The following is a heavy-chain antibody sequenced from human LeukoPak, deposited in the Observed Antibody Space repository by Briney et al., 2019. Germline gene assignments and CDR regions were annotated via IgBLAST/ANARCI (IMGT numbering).Heavy chain of an antibody. CDR1: GFTFSSYA. CDR2: IGTSGDNT. D-gene: IGHD3-3*01. Sequence: GGSLRLSCAASGFTFSSYAMSWVRQAPGKGLEWVSAIGTSGDNTYYADSVKGRFTISRDNSKNTLYLQMNSLRAEDTAVYYCTKVDVLRFLAFDIWGQGTMVTVSS. J-gene: IGHJ3*02. CDR3: TKVDVLRFLAFDI. V-gene: IGHV3-23*01.